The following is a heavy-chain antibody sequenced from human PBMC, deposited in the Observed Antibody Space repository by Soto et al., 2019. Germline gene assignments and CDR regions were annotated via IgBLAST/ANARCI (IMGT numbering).Heavy chain of an antibody. D-gene: IGHD2-2*01. Sequence: GGSLRLSCAASGFTFSGYSMNWVRQAPGKGLEWVSSISSSSSYIYYAYSVPGRFTISRDNAKNSLSLQMKSLRAEDTAAYLCAREAYSESQLPPFDYYYGLDVWGQGTTVTVSS. CDR3: AREAYSESQLPPFDYYYGLDV. CDR2: ISSSSSYI. CDR1: GFTFSGYS. V-gene: IGHV3-21*01. J-gene: IGHJ6*02.